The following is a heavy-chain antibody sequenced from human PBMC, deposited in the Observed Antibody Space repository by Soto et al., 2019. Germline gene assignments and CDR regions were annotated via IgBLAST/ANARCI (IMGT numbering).Heavy chain of an antibody. J-gene: IGHJ4*02. CDR3: AKGDSPLMVRGAPDY. D-gene: IGHD3-10*01. CDR1: GFTFDDYA. CDR2: ISWNSGSI. Sequence: GGSLRLSCAASGFTFDDYAMHWVRQAPGKGLEWVSGISWNSGSIGYADSVKGRFTISRDNAKNSLYLQMNSLRAEDTALYYCAKGDSPLMVRGAPDYWGQGTLVTVSS. V-gene: IGHV3-9*01.